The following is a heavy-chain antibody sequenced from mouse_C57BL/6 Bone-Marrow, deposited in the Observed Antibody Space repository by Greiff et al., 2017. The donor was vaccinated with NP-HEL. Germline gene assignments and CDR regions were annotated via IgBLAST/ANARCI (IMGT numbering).Heavy chain of an antibody. CDR2: IHPNSGST. D-gene: IGHD1-1*01. CDR3: ARRGSYWGYVDV. J-gene: IGHJ1*03. V-gene: IGHV1-64*01. CDR1: GYTFTSYW. Sequence: QVQLQQPGAELVKPGASVKLSCKASGYTFTSYWMHWVKQRPGQGLEWIGMIHPNSGSTNYNEKFKSKATLTVDKSSSTAYMQLSSLTSEDSAVYYCARRGSYWGYVDVWGTGTTVTVSS.